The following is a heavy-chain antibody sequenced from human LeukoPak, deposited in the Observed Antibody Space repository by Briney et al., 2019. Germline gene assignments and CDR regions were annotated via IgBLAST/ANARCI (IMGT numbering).Heavy chain of an antibody. D-gene: IGHD2-2*02. CDR1: GASISSGDYY. J-gene: IGHJ4*02. CDR3: ASSIVVAPAALRR. V-gene: IGHV4-30-4*08. Sequence: PSETLSLTCTVSGASISSGDYYWSWIRQPPGKGLVWIVYIYYSGSTYYNPSLKSRFTISVDTSKNQFSLKLSSATAADTAVYYCASSIVVAPAALRRWGQGTLVTVSS. CDR2: IYYSGST.